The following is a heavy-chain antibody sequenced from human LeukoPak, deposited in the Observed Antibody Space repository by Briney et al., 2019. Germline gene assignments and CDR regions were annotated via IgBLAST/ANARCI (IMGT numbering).Heavy chain of an antibody. Sequence: SGGSLRLSCAASGFTFSSYAMHWVRQAPGKGLEWVAVISYDGSNKYYADSVKGRFTISRDNSKNTLYLQMNSLRAEDTAVYYCARGPPYFGSGSYYHIVDYWSQGTLVTVSS. J-gene: IGHJ4*02. CDR3: ARGPPYFGSGSYYHIVDY. V-gene: IGHV3-30*14. CDR2: ISYDGSNK. D-gene: IGHD3-10*01. CDR1: GFTFSSYA.